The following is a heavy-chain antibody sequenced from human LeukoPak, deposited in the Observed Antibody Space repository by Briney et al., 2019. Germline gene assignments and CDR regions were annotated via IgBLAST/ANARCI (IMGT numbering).Heavy chain of an antibody. V-gene: IGHV3-21*01. J-gene: IGHJ6*04. CDR1: GFTFSSYS. Sequence: SGGSLRLSCAASGFTFSSYSMNWVRQAPGKGLEWVSSISSSSSYISYADSVKGRFTISRDNAKNSLYLQMNSLRAEDTAVYYCARDWVKLRPTVWGKGTTVTVSS. CDR3: ARDWVKLRPTV. D-gene: IGHD3-16*01. CDR2: ISSSSSYI.